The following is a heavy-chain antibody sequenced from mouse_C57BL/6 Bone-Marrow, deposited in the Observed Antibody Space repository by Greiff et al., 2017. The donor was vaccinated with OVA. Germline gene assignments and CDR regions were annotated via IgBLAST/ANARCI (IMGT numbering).Heavy chain of an antibody. CDR3: ARQGGISRGFAY. V-gene: IGHV5-15*01. CDR2: ISNLAYSI. Sequence: DVHLVESGGGLVQPGGSLKLSCAASGFTFSDYGMAWVRQAPRKGPEWVAFISNLAYSIYYADTVTGRFTISRENAKNTLYLEMSSLRSEDTAMYYCARQGGISRGFAYWGQGTLVTVSA. CDR1: GFTFSDYG. J-gene: IGHJ3*01.